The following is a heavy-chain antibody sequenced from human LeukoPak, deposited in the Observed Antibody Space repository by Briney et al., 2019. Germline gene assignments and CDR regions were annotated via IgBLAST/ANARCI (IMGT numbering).Heavy chain of an antibody. CDR3: ARHTAMFSFDY. D-gene: IGHD5-18*01. CDR1: GGSISSSSYY. V-gene: IGHV4-39*01. J-gene: IGHJ4*02. CDR2: IYYSGST. Sequence: PSETLSLTCTVSGGSISSSSYYWGWIRQPPGKGLEWIGSIYYSGSTYYNPSLKSRVTISVDTSKNQFSLKLSSVTAADTAVYYCARHTAMFSFDYWGQGTPVTVSS.